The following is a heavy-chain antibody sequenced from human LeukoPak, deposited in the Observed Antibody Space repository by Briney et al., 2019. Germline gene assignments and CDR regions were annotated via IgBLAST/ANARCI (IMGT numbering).Heavy chain of an antibody. CDR3: ARHRPGYCNSTSCYYSYYFDY. Sequence: GEALKISCKGSGYSFSSNWIGWVRQMPGEGLEWMGIIYPGDSDTRYSPSFQGQVTISADKSINTAYLQWSSLKASDTATYYCARHRPGYCNSTSCYYSYYFDYWGQGTLVAVSS. D-gene: IGHD2-2*01. CDR1: GYSFSSNW. V-gene: IGHV5-51*01. J-gene: IGHJ4*02. CDR2: IYPGDSDT.